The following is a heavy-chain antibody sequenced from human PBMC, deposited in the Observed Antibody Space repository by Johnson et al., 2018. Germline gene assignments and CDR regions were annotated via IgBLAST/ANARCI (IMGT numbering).Heavy chain of an antibody. Sequence: QVQLVQSGAEVKKPGSSXKVSCKASGGTFSSYTISWVRQAPGQGLEWMGRIIPILGIANYAQKFQGRVTITADKSTSTAYMELSSLRSEDTAVYYCARALWFGDLDAFDIWGQGTMVTVSS. CDR3: ARALWFGDLDAFDI. CDR1: GGTFSSYT. V-gene: IGHV1-69*04. J-gene: IGHJ3*02. CDR2: IIPILGIA. D-gene: IGHD3-10*01.